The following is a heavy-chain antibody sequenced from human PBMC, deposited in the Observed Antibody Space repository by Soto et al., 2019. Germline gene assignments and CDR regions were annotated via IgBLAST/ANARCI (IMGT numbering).Heavy chain of an antibody. CDR1: GFTFSAYW. D-gene: IGHD1-1*01. J-gene: IGHJ4*02. Sequence: GGSLRLSCAVSGFTFSAYWMHWVRQVPGKGLTWVSRISDDGSTATYADSVKGRFVISRDNAKNSLYLEMNTLRVDDSGLYYCARGPRVSSTGTGAHWGRGTLVTV. V-gene: IGHV3-74*01. CDR3: ARGPRVSSTGTGAH. CDR2: ISDDGSTA.